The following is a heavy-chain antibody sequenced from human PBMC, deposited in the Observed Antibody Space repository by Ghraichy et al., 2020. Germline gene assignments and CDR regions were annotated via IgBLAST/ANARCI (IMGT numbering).Heavy chain of an antibody. Sequence: GGSLRLSCAASGFTVSSNYMNWVRQAPGKGLEWVSVIYSGGSTYYADSVKGRFTISRDNSKNTLYLQMNSLRAEDTAVYYCARDSRKVLRFLGSDGMDVWGQGTTVTVSS. D-gene: IGHD3-3*01. J-gene: IGHJ6*02. CDR1: GFTVSSNY. V-gene: IGHV3-53*01. CDR2: IYSGGST. CDR3: ARDSRKVLRFLGSDGMDV.